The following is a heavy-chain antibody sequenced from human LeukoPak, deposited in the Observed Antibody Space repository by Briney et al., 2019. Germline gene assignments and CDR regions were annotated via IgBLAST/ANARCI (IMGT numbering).Heavy chain of an antibody. CDR3: ARTRSGGPYYYYYMDV. CDR1: GYTFTSYG. Sequence: ASVKVSCKASGYTFTSYGISWVRQAPGQGLEWMGWTSAYNGNTNYAQKLQGRVTMTTDTSTSTAYMELRSLRSDDTAVYYCARTRSGGPYYYYYMDVWGKGTTVTVSS. D-gene: IGHD2-15*01. V-gene: IGHV1-18*01. J-gene: IGHJ6*03. CDR2: TSAYNGNT.